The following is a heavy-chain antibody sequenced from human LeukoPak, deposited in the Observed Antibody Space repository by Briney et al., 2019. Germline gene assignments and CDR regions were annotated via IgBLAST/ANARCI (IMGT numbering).Heavy chain of an antibody. CDR2: ISGSGGST. D-gene: IGHD3-22*01. Sequence: PGGSLRLSCAASGFTFSSYGMSWVRQAPGKGLEWVSAISGSGGSTYYADSVKGRFTISRDNSKNTLYLQMNSLRAEDTAVYYCAKDSRYYDSSGCLRPSHDFDYWGQGTLVTVSS. J-gene: IGHJ4*02. CDR3: AKDSRYYDSSGCLRPSHDFDY. V-gene: IGHV3-23*01. CDR1: GFTFSSYG.